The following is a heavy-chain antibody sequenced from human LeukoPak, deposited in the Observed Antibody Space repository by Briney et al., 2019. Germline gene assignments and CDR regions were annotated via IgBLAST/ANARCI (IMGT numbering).Heavy chain of an antibody. CDR3: AREPHSNYCYYGMDV. CDR1: GFTVSRNY. J-gene: IGHJ6*02. D-gene: IGHD4-11*01. V-gene: IGHV3-66*01. CDR2: LYSGGST. Sequence: PGGSLRLSCAASGFTVSRNYMSWVRQAPGQGLEWVSVLYSGGSTYYADSVKGRFTISRDNSKNTLYLQMNSLRAEDTAVYYCAREPHSNYCYYGMDVWGQGTTVTVSS.